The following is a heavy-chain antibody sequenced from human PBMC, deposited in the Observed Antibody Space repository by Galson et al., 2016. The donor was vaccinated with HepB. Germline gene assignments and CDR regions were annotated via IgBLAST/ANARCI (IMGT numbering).Heavy chain of an antibody. V-gene: IGHV4-34*01. Sequence: LSLTCAVSGGSSSDYYWNWIRQSPGKGLEWIGEINHSGSTIYNPSLNSRVTISGDSSKNQFSLKLTSVTAADTALYYCARRRARDKPKPTMILMRGAFDIWGQGTMVTVSS. J-gene: IGHJ3*02. D-gene: IGHD3-22*01. CDR2: INHSGST. CDR3: ARRRARDKPKPTMILMRGAFDI. CDR1: GGSSSDYY.